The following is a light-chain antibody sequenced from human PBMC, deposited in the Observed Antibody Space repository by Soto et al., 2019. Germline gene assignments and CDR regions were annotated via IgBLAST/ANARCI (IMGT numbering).Light chain of an antibody. J-gene: IGLJ1*01. Sequence: QSALTQPPSVSGAPGQGGTISCTGSSFNIGANYDVHWYQHLPGTGPKLLIYANSFRPSGVPDRVSASKSGSSASLAITGLQAEDESDYYCQSYDARLSAYVFGTGTKLTVL. CDR2: ANS. CDR1: SFNIGANYD. CDR3: QSYDARLSAYV. V-gene: IGLV1-40*01.